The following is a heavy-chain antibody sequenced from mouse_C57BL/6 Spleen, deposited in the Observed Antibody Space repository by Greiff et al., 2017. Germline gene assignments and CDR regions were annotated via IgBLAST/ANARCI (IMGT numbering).Heavy chain of an antibody. Sequence: EVQLQQSGAELVRPGASVKLSCTASGFNIKDDYMHWVKQRPEQGLEWIGWIDPENGDTEYASKFQGKATIPADTSSNTAYLQLSSLTSEDTAVYYCTRWLLYYAMDYWGQGTSVTVSS. CDR1: GFNIKDDY. J-gene: IGHJ4*01. V-gene: IGHV14-4*01. CDR2: IDPENGDT. CDR3: TRWLLYYAMDY. D-gene: IGHD2-3*01.